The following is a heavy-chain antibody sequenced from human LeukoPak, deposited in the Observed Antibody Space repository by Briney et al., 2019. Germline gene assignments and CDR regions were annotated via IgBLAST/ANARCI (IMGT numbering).Heavy chain of an antibody. V-gene: IGHV3-48*01. CDR2: ISSSSSTI. CDR1: GFTFSSYS. D-gene: IGHD2-2*02. J-gene: IGHJ3*02. Sequence: GGSLRLSCAASGFTFSSYSMNWVRQAPGKGLEWVSYISSSSSTIYYADSVKGRFTISRDNAKNSLYLQMNSLRAEDTAVYYCAKHTLLDAFDIWGQGTMVTVSS. CDR3: AKHTLLDAFDI.